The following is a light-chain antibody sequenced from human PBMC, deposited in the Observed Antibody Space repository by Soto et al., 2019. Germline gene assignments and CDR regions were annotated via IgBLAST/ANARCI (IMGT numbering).Light chain of an antibody. Sequence: ESVLTQSPGTLSMSPGERATLSCRASQSVSSSYSAWYHQKPGQAPRLLIYGASSRATGIPDRFSGSGSGTDFTLTIIRLEPEDFAVYYCQQYGSSPFTFGPGTKVDIK. CDR2: GAS. J-gene: IGKJ3*01. CDR1: QSVSSSY. V-gene: IGKV3-20*01. CDR3: QQYGSSPFT.